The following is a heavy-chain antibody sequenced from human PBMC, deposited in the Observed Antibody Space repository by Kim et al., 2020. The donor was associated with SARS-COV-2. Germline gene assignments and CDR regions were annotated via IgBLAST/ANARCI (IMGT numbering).Heavy chain of an antibody. CDR1: GFTFNTYS. V-gene: IGHV3-48*02. CDR2: ISSSSNTI. CDR3: ARDFGYCSGATCPTPPRFAC. J-gene: IGHJ4*02. D-gene: IGHD2-15*01. Sequence: GGSLRLSCAASGFTFNTYSMVWVRQAPGKGLEWVSYISSSSNTIYYSDSVKGRFTVSRDNGKNSLYLQMNSLRDEDTALYYCARDFGYCSGATCPTPPRFACWGQGTMVTVSS.